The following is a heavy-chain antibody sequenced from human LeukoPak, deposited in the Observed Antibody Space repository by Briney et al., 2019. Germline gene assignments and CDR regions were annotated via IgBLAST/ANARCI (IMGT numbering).Heavy chain of an antibody. D-gene: IGHD2/OR15-2a*01. CDR1: GYSFTSYW. V-gene: IGHV5-51*01. CDR3: ARFSNVMSPLFDY. Sequence: GESLKISWKGSGYSFTSYWIGWVRQMPGKGLEWMGIIYPGDSDTRYSPSFQGQVTISADKSISTAYLQWSSLKASDTAMYCCARFSNVMSPLFDYWGQGTLVTVSS. J-gene: IGHJ4*02. CDR2: IYPGDSDT.